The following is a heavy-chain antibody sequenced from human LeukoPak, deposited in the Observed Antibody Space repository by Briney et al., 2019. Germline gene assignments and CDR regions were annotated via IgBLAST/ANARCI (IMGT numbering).Heavy chain of an antibody. CDR2: MNPNSGNT. D-gene: IGHD2-15*01. CDR1: GYTFTSYD. CDR3: ARLFYCSGGSCYSGWFDP. J-gene: IGHJ5*02. V-gene: IGHV1-8*01. Sequence: HRASVKVSCKASGYTFTSYDINWVRQATGQGLEWMGWMNPNSGNTGYAQKFQGRVTMTRNTSISTAYMELSSLRSEDTAVYYCARLFYCSGGSCYSGWFDPWGQGTLVIVSS.